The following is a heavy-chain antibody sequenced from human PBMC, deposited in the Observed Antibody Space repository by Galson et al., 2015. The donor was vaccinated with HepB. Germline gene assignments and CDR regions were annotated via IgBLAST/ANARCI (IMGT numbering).Heavy chain of an antibody. CDR2: ISWNSGSI. CDR3: AKGYGIAVAETLDAFDI. D-gene: IGHD6-19*01. CDR1: GFTFDDYA. J-gene: IGHJ3*02. V-gene: IGHV3-9*01. Sequence: SLRLSCAASGFTFDDYAMHWVRQAPGKGLEWVSGISWNSGSIGYADSVKGRFTISRDNAKNSLYLQMNSLRAEDTALYYCAKGYGIAVAETLDAFDIWGQGTMVTVSS.